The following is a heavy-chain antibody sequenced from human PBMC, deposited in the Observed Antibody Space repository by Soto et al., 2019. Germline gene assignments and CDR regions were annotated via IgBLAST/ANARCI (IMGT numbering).Heavy chain of an antibody. CDR2: VNLSGGST. Sequence: GASVKVSCKASGCIFTACSMHWVRQAPGQGLEWMGVVNLSGGSTNYAQKFQGRITMTRDTSTSTVYMDLSSLTSEDTAVYYCAREENCSDGICYSEYFQRWGQGTLVTVSS. V-gene: IGHV1-46*01. D-gene: IGHD2-15*01. CDR1: GCIFTACS. J-gene: IGHJ1*01. CDR3: AREENCSDGICYSEYFQR.